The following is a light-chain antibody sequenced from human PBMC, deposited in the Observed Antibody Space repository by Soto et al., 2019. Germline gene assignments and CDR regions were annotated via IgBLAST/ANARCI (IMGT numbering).Light chain of an antibody. CDR3: QQYRRWART. J-gene: IGKJ1*01. V-gene: IGKV3-15*01. CDR1: QNVLSD. CDR2: GAT. Sequence: EILRTQSPATLSVSPGETATLSCRASQNVLSDFAWYQQKPGQAPRLLVYGATTRATDAPAKFRGSGSGTEFSLTISSLQAEDFATYYCQQYRRWARTFGKGSKVEI.